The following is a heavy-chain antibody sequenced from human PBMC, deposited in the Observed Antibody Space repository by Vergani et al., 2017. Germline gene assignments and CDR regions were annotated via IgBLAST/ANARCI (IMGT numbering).Heavy chain of an antibody. J-gene: IGHJ4*02. Sequence: QVQLVESGGGVVQPGGSLRLSCAASGFTFSSYGMHWVRQAPGKGLEWVAFIRYDGSNKYYADSVKGRFTISRDNSKNTVYLQMNSLRAEDTAVYYCAKNRGADYWGQGTLVTVSS. CDR2: IRYDGSNK. CDR3: AKNRGADY. CDR1: GFTFSSYG. D-gene: IGHD3-10*01. V-gene: IGHV3-30*02.